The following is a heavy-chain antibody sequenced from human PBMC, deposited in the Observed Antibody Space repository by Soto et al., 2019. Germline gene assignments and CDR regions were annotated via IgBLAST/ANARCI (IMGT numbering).Heavy chain of an antibody. Sequence: EVQLVESGGGLVQPGGSLRLSCAASGFTFSSYWMSWVRQAPGRGLEWVGNIKEDGSEKYYVDSVNGRFTVSRDNAKNSLYLQMNSLRAEDTAVDYCARATGADEEDYWGQGTLVTVSS. D-gene: IGHD3-10*01. CDR3: ARATGADEEDY. CDR1: GFTFSSYW. V-gene: IGHV3-7*04. J-gene: IGHJ4*02. CDR2: IKEDGSEK.